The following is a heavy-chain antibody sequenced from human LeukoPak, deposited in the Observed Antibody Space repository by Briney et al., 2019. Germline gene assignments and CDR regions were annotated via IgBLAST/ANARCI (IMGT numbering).Heavy chain of an antibody. J-gene: IGHJ4*02. CDR3: ARLSRVAAAGTGFDC. V-gene: IGHV1-18*01. D-gene: IGHD6-13*01. CDR2: ISAYNGNT. Sequence: ASVKASCKASGYTFTSYGISWVRQAPGQGLEWMGWISAYNGNTNYAQKLQGRVTMTTDTSTSTAYMELRSLRSDDTAVYYCARLSRVAAAGTGFDCWGQGTLVTVSS. CDR1: GYTFTSYG.